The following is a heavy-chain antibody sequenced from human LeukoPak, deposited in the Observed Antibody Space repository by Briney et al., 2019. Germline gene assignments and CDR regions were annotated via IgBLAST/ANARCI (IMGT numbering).Heavy chain of an antibody. CDR1: GYTFTGYY. V-gene: IGHV1-2*02. Sequence: ASVKVSCKASGYTFTGYYMHWVRQAPGQGLEWMGWINPNSGGTNYAQKFQGRVTMTRDTSISTAYMELSRLRSDDTAVYYCARTLSSYGSDYYYYCMDVWGQGTTVTVSS. CDR3: ARTLSSYGSDYYYYCMDV. D-gene: IGHD5-18*01. J-gene: IGHJ6*02. CDR2: INPNSGGT.